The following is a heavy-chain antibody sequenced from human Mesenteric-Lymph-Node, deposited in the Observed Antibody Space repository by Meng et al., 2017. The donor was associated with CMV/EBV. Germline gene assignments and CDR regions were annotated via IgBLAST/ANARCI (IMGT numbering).Heavy chain of an antibody. CDR2: INPNSGDT. V-gene: IGHV1-2*02. CDR3: ATLTGTMNY. J-gene: IGHJ4*02. D-gene: IGHD1-7*01. CDR1: GYTFTAYY. Sequence: ASVKVSCKASGYTFTAYYIHWVRQAPGQGLEWRGWINPNSGDTKYAQTLQGSVTMTRDTSIRTAYLDLSGLRSDDTAIYYCATLTGTMNYWGQGALVTVSS.